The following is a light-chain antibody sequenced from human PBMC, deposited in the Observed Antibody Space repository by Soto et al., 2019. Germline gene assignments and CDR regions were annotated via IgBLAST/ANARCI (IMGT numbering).Light chain of an antibody. CDR2: EVS. CDR1: SSDVGGYGY. V-gene: IGLV2-14*01. Sequence: QSALTQPASVSGSPGQSITISCTGTSSDVGGYGYVSWYQQHPGKAPKLMIYEVSNRPSGVSNRFSGSKSGNTASLTISGLQAEDEADYYCSSYTSSSTRVFGGGTKPSVL. CDR3: SSYTSSSTRV. J-gene: IGLJ3*02.